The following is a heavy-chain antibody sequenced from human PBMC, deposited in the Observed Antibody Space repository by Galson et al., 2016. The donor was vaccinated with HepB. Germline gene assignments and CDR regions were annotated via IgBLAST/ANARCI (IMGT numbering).Heavy chain of an antibody. CDR3: AKVSDDYSDYRRSYYYYYIGV. J-gene: IGHJ6*03. CDR1: GFSFSNYA. Sequence: SLRLSCAASGFSFSNYAMNWVRQAPGKGLEWVSVISGSGHSTNYADSVKGRFTISRDNYKSTLDLQMNGLRAEDTAVYYCAKVSDDYSDYRRSYYYYYIGVWGKGTAVTVSS. V-gene: IGHV3-23*01. CDR2: ISGSGHST. D-gene: IGHD4-11*01.